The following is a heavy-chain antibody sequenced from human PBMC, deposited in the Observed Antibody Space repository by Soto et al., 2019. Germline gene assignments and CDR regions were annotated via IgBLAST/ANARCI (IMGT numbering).Heavy chain of an antibody. V-gene: IGHV4-30-4*01. J-gene: IGHJ4*02. CDR2: IYYSGST. Sequence: KTSKDLYLTCTVPGGSISSGDYYWSWIRQPPGKGLEWIWYIYYSGSTYYNPSLKSRVTISVDTSKNQFSLKLSSVTAAVTALYYCARDEHWKHGIDYWGQGNLVTVSS. D-gene: IGHD1-1*01. CDR3: ARDEHWKHGIDY. CDR1: GGSISSGDYY.